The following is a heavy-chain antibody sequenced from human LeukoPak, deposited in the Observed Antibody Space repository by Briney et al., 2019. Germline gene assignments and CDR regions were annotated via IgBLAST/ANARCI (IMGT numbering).Heavy chain of an antibody. Sequence: PGGSLRLSCAASGFTFDDYAMHWVRQAPGKGLEWVSGISWNSGSIGYADSVKGRFTISRDNAKNSLYLQMNSLRAEDTALYYCAKDWDIAVAGIGYWGQGTLVTVSS. CDR1: GFTFDDYA. D-gene: IGHD6-19*01. J-gene: IGHJ4*02. CDR3: AKDWDIAVAGIGY. CDR2: ISWNSGSI. V-gene: IGHV3-9*01.